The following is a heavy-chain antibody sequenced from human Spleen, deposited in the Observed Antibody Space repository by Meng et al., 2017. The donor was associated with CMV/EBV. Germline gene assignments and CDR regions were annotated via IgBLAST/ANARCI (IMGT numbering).Heavy chain of an antibody. V-gene: IGHV3-11*01. J-gene: IGHJ6*02. CDR1: GFTFSDYY. CDR2: ISSSGSTI. Sequence: VGSLRLSCAASGFTFSDYYMSWIRQAPGKGLEWVSYISSSGSTIYYADSVKGRFTISRDNAKNSLYLQMNSLRAEDTAVYYCASSITMVRGVIRAYYYGMDVWGQGTTVTVSS. CDR3: ASSITMVRGVIRAYYYGMDV. D-gene: IGHD3-10*01.